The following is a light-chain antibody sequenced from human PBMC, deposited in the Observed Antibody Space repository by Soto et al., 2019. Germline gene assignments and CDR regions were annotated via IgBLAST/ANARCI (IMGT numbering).Light chain of an antibody. Sequence: QSVLTQSPSTSGTPGQRVTISCSGRYSNIGSNSVSWYQHRPGTAPKLLICYNSKRPSGVPDRFSGSKSGTSASLAISGLHSEDEADYYCAAWDDTVDNYVFGTGTKVPVL. CDR1: YSNIGSNS. V-gene: IGLV1-44*01. CDR2: YNS. CDR3: AAWDDTVDNYV. J-gene: IGLJ1*01.